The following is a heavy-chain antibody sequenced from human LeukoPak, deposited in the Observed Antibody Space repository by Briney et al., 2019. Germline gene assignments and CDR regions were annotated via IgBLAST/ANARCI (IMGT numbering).Heavy chain of an antibody. CDR1: GGSISSGGSY. D-gene: IGHD6-13*01. Sequence: PSQTLSLTCNVSGGSISSGGSYWNWLRQHPGKGLEWIGNIYYSGITYYNPPLESRVTISLDASNNQFSLRLNSVTAADTAVYYCGRGGYSSSWFTFDSWGQGTLVTVSS. J-gene: IGHJ4*02. V-gene: IGHV4-31*03. CDR3: GRGGYSSSWFTFDS. CDR2: IYYSGIT.